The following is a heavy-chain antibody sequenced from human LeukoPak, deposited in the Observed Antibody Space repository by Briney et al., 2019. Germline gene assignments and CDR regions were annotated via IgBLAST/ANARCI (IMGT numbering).Heavy chain of an antibody. CDR2: IKRDGSER. CDR1: GFTFSSYA. D-gene: IGHD1-7*01. Sequence: GGSLRLSCAASGFTFSSYAMSWVRQAPGKGLEWVANIKRDGSERHYVDSVKGRFSVSRDNAKNSLYLQMDSLRVEDTAVYYCTRVSELSHDYWGQGTLVTVSS. CDR3: TRVSELSHDY. J-gene: IGHJ4*02. V-gene: IGHV3-7*01.